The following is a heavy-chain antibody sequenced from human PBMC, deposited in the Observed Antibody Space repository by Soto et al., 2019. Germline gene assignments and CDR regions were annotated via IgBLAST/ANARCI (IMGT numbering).Heavy chain of an antibody. CDR2: IYHSGST. J-gene: IGHJ1*01. CDR3: ARVSLWFGEYEYFQH. V-gene: IGHV4-59*12. D-gene: IGHD3-10*01. CDR1: GGSISGYY. Sequence: PSETLSLTCTVSGGSISGYYWSWIRQPPGRGLEWIGYIYHSGSTNSNPSLRSRVTISVDTSKNQFSLKLSSVTAADTAVYYCARVSLWFGEYEYFQHWGQGTQVTVSS.